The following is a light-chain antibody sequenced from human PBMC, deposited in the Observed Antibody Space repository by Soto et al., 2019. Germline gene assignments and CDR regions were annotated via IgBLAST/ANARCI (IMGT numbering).Light chain of an antibody. CDR1: QSVTSNY. CDR2: DTS. Sequence: VLTKSAGTLSWSIGERATLAFSASQSVTSNYLAWYQQKPGQAPGLLIYDTSTRASGVPDRFSGSGSGTEFTLSISRLEPEDFAVYYCQQYGTSPQTFGQGTKVDIK. CDR3: QQYGTSPQT. J-gene: IGKJ1*01. V-gene: IGKV3-20*01.